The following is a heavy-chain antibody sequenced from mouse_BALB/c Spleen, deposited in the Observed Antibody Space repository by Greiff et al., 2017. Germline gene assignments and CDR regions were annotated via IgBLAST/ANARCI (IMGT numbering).Heavy chain of an antibody. CDR1: GYTFSSYW. V-gene: IGHV1-9*01. CDR2: ILPGSGST. J-gene: IGHJ3*01. D-gene: IGHD4-1*01. Sequence: QVQLQQSGAELMKPGASVKISCKATGYTFSSYWIEWVKQRPGHGLEWIGEILPGSGSTNYNEKFKGKATFTADTSSNTDYMQLSSLTSEDSAVYYCARWDEGFAYWGQGTLVTVSA. CDR3: ARWDEGFAY.